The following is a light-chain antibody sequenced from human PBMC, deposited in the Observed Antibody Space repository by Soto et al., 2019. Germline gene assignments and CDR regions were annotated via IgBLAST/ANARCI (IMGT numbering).Light chain of an antibody. J-gene: IGKJ4*01. Sequence: EIVMTQSPATLSVSPGERVTLSCRASQSININLAWYQQKPGQAPRVLIYGASSRASGIPDRFSGSGSGTDFTLTISRLEHDDFAFYYCQQYHNWPPLTLGGGTRVEIK. CDR2: GAS. CDR1: QSININ. CDR3: QQYHNWPPLT. V-gene: IGKV3D-15*01.